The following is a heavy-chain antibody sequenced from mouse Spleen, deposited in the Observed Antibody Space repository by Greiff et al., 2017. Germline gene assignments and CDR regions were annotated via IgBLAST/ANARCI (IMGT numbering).Heavy chain of an antibody. J-gene: IGHJ1*01. CDR3: ARDPPYGNYEGWYFDV. CDR1: GFTFSDYY. V-gene: IGHV5-16*01. Sequence: EVKLVESEGGLVQPGSSMKLSCTASGFTFSDYYMAWVRQVPEKGLEWVANINYDGSSTYYLDSLKSRFIISRDNAKNILYLQMSSLKSEDTATYYCARDPPYGNYEGWYFDVWGAGTTVTVSS. CDR2: INYDGSST. D-gene: IGHD2-1*01.